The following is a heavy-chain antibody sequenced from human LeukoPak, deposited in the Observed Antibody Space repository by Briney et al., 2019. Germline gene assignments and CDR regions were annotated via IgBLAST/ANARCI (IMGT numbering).Heavy chain of an antibody. Sequence: APVKVSCKVSGYTLTELSMHWVRQAPGKGLEWMGGFDPEDGETIYAQKFQGRVTMTEDTSTGTAYMELSSLRSEDTAVYYCATNTPGGQYQLPDYYYYGMDVWGKGTTVTVSS. CDR1: GYTLTELS. CDR3: ATNTPGGQYQLPDYYYYGMDV. V-gene: IGHV1-24*01. D-gene: IGHD2-2*01. J-gene: IGHJ6*04. CDR2: FDPEDGET.